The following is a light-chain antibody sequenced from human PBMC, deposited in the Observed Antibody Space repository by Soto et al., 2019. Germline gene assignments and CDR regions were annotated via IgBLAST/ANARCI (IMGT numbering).Light chain of an antibody. CDR2: DAS. CDR1: QDISNY. V-gene: IGKV1-33*01. J-gene: IGKJ4*01. Sequence: DIQMTQSPSSLSASVGDRVTITCQASQDISNYLNWYKQKPGKAPKLLIYDASNLETGVPSRFSGSGSGTDFTFTISSLQPEDIATYYCQQYDNLPVTFGGGTKVDIK. CDR3: QQYDNLPVT.